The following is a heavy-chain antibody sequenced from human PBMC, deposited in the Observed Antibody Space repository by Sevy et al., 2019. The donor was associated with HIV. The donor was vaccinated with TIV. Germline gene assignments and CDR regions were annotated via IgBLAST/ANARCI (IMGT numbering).Heavy chain of an antibody. CDR2: ISSNGSTI. CDR3: ASGIVAAAGTHYYYGMDV. D-gene: IGHD6-13*01. V-gene: IGHV3-11*01. Sequence: GGSLRLSCAASGFTFSDYYMSWIRQAPGKGLEWVSYISSNGSTIYYADSVKGRFTISRDNAKNSLYLQMNSLRAEDTAVYYCASGIVAAAGTHYYYGMDVWGQGTTVTVSS. J-gene: IGHJ6*02. CDR1: GFTFSDYY.